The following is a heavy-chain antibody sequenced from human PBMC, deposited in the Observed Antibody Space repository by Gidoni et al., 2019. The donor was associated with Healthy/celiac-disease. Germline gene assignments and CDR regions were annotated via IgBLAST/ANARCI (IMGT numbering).Heavy chain of an antibody. CDR2: ISGSGGST. D-gene: IGHD5-18*01. CDR1: GFTFSSYA. V-gene: IGHV3-23*01. Sequence: EVQLLESGGGLVQPGGSLRLSCAASGFTFSSYAMSWVRQAPGKGLEWVSAISGSGGSTYYADSVKGRFTISRDNSKNTLYLQMNSLRAEDTAVYYCAKHRKLWLGGIPDNWFDPWGQGTLVTVSS. J-gene: IGHJ5*02. CDR3: AKHRKLWLGGIPDNWFDP.